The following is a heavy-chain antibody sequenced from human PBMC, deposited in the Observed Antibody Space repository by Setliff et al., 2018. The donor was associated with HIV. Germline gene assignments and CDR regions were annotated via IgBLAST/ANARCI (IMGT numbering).Heavy chain of an antibody. D-gene: IGHD3-10*01. CDR1: GGSISSYY. V-gene: IGHV4-59*04. CDR3: ERSALWFGKADWYVDL. Sequence: SETLSLTCTVTGGSISSYYWSWIRQPPGKGLEWIGYLYNSRGTYYNPSIKSRVTMSVDTSKKQFSLKVRSVTAVDTAVYYCERSALWFGKADWYVDLWGRGTLVTVSS. CDR2: LYNSRGT. J-gene: IGHJ2*01.